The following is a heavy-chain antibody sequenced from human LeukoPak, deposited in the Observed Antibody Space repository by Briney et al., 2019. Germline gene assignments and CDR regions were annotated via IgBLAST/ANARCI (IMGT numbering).Heavy chain of an antibody. CDR2: IYSGGAT. J-gene: IGHJ3*02. V-gene: IGHV3-66*01. Sequence: PGGSLRLSCAASGFTVSSNYMSWVRQAPGKGLEWVSIIYSGGATYYADSVKGRFTISRDNAKNSLYLQMNSLRAEDTAVYYCAREAEDDAFDIWGQGTMVTVSS. CDR1: GFTVSSNY. CDR3: AREAEDDAFDI.